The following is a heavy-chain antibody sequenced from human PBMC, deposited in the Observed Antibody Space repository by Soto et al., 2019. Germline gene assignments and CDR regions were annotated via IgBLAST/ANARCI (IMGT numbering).Heavy chain of an antibody. V-gene: IGHV5-10-1*01. CDR3: ARLTNYYGSGSYLGAFDI. Sequence: PGESLKISCKGSGYSFTSYWISWVRQMPGKGLEWMGRIDPSDSYTNYSPSFQGHVTISADKSISTAYLQRSSLKASDTAMYYCARLTNYYGSGSYLGAFDIWGQGTMVTVSS. D-gene: IGHD3-10*01. J-gene: IGHJ3*02. CDR2: IDPSDSYT. CDR1: GYSFTSYW.